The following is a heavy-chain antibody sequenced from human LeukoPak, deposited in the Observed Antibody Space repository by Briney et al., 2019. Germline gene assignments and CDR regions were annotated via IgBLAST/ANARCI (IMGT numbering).Heavy chain of an antibody. Sequence: VKPSETLSLTCTVSGGSISSSSYYWGWVRQAPGKGLEWVGRIKSKAEGGTIDYAAPVKGRFTISRDDSQNTLYLQMNSLKTEDTAFYYCTTLGSITTAAMGGYWGQGTLVTVSS. CDR1: GGSISSSSYY. CDR2: IKSKAEGGTI. D-gene: IGHD2-2*01. J-gene: IGHJ4*02. V-gene: IGHV3-15*01. CDR3: TTLGSITTAAMGGY.